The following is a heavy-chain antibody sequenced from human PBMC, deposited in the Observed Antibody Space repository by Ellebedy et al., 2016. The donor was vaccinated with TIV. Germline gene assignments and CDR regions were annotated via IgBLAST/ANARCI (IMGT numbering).Heavy chain of an antibody. D-gene: IGHD3-22*01. Sequence: GESLKISCVGSGFSFSNYEMNWVRQAPGKGLEWVAYLTSSATTMYYADSVTGRFTISRDSAKNSLYLQMNSLRAEDTAVYYCARSGAYYYDRSGYPFDYWGQGTLVTVSS. CDR2: LTSSATTM. CDR1: GFSFSNYE. J-gene: IGHJ4*02. V-gene: IGHV3-48*03. CDR3: ARSGAYYYDRSGYPFDY.